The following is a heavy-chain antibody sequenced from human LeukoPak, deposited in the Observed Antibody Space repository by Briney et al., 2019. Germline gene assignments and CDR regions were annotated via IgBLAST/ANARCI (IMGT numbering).Heavy chain of an antibody. V-gene: IGHV4-34*01. CDR1: GGSFSGYY. J-gene: IGHJ5*02. D-gene: IGHD3-10*01. CDR3: ARRTPTGGPEEGPLDCYGSGAFDP. CDR2: INHSGST. Sequence: SETLSLTCAVYGGSFSGYYWSWIRQPPGKGLEWIGEINHSGSTNYNPSLKSRVTISVDTSKNQFSLKLSSVTAADTAVYYCARRTPTGGPEEGPLDCYGSGAFDPWGQGTLVTVSS.